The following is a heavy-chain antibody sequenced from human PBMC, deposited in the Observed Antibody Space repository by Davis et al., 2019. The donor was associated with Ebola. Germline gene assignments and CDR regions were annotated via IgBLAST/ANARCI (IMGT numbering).Heavy chain of an antibody. CDR1: GFTFTNCA. V-gene: IGHV1-58*01. J-gene: IGHJ4*02. Sequence: AASVKVSCKASGFTFTNCAVQWVRQARGQRLEWIGWIVVGSGNTDYAQKLQGRVTMTTDTSTSTAYMELRSLRSDDTAVYYCARVPRGHRIFDYWGQGTLVTVSS. D-gene: IGHD3-16*01. CDR2: IVVGSGNT. CDR3: ARVPRGHRIFDY.